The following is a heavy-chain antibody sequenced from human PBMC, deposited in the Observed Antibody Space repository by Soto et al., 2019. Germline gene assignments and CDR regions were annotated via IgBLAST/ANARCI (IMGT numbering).Heavy chain of an antibody. CDR2: IFPMRGVE. V-gene: IGHV1-69*01. Sequence: QVDLVQSGAEMKKPGSSVRVSCKASGGTFSSQAFSWVRQAPGQGLEWVGGIFPMRGVEQYAQHFQGRVTMTADESTNTAYMDLSSITSEDTAVYYWARDVGGVALDSWGQGTLVTVS. CDR3: ARDVGGVALDS. J-gene: IGHJ4*02. D-gene: IGHD3-16*01. CDR1: GGTFSSQA.